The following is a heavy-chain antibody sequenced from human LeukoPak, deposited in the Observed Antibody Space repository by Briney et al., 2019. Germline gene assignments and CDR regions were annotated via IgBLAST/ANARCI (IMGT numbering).Heavy chain of an antibody. V-gene: IGHV3-23*01. D-gene: IGHD4-17*01. J-gene: IGHJ6*03. CDR1: GFSFNSYG. CDR2: ISGSGYTT. Sequence: GGSLRLSCEAPGFSFNSYGMSWVRQAPGKGLEWVSAISGSGYTTYYADSVKGRFTIPRDNSENTLYLQMNSLRADDTAVYYCAKSSGYGDYGYYYYYMDVWGKGTTVTISS. CDR3: AKSSGYGDYGYYYYYMDV.